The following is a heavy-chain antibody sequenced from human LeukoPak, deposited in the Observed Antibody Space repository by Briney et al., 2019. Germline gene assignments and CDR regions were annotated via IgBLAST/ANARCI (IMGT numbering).Heavy chain of an antibody. CDR2: ISSSSSHI. V-gene: IGHV3-21*01. CDR3: ARSDTSGWPNFDY. CDR1: GFTFSSYS. Sequence: GGSLRLSCEDSGFTFSSYSMNWVRQAPGKGLEWVSSISSSSSHIYYADSVKGRFTISRDNAKNSLFLQMNSLRAEDTAVYYCARSDTSGWPNFDYWGQGTLVTVSS. D-gene: IGHD6-19*01. J-gene: IGHJ4*02.